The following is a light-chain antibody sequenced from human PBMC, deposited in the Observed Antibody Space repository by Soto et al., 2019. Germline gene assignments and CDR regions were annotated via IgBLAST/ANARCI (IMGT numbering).Light chain of an antibody. CDR1: QSVSSSY. V-gene: IGKV3-20*01. J-gene: IGKJ5*01. CDR3: QQFDTSPPST. CDR2: GAS. Sequence: EIVLTQSPGTLSLSPGERATLSCRASQSVSSSYLAWYQQKPGQAPRLLIYGASSSATGIPDRFSGSGSGPDFTLTISRLEPEDFAVYYCQQFDTSPPSTFGQGTRLEIK.